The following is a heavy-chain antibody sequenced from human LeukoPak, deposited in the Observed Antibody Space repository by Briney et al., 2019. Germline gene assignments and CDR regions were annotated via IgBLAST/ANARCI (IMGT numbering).Heavy chain of an antibody. D-gene: IGHD3-22*01. CDR2: FGTRSTSI. CDR1: GFTFSGYS. J-gene: IGHJ4*02. CDR3: AREVSEGFDF. Sequence: GGSLRLSYTASGFTFSGYSMNWIRQAPGKGLEWVSSFGTRSTSIYHAGSVKGRFAISRDNAKNSLYLQMNSLRAEDTALYYCAREVSEGFDFWGQGTLVTVSS. V-gene: IGHV3-21*01.